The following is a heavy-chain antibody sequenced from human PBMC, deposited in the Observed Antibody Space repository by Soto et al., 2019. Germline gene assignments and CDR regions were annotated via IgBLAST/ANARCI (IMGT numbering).Heavy chain of an antibody. CDR3: AHRRKVDGVWYTCYY. V-gene: IGHV2-5*02. Sequence: QITLKESGPTLVKPTQTLTLTCTFSGFSLSTYGMDVGWIRQSPGKALEWLALAYWDDDKHYSPSLQSRLTITKYTSKNQVVLTMTNMDPVDTATYYCAHRRKVDGVWYTCYYWGQGTLVTVSS. D-gene: IGHD2-8*01. J-gene: IGHJ4*02. CDR1: GFSLSTYGMD. CDR2: AYWDDDK.